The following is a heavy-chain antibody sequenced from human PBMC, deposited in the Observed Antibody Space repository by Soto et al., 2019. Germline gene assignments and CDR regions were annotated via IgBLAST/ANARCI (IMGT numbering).Heavy chain of an antibody. J-gene: IGHJ5*02. Sequence: PSETLSLTCTVSGGSISSYYWSWIRQPPGKGLEWIGYIYYSGSTNYNPSLKSRVTISVDTSKNQFSLKLSSVTAADTAVYYCARGGLVGATPNWFDPWGQGTLVTVSS. CDR2: IYYSGST. D-gene: IGHD1-26*01. V-gene: IGHV4-59*01. CDR3: ARGGLVGATPNWFDP. CDR1: GGSISSYY.